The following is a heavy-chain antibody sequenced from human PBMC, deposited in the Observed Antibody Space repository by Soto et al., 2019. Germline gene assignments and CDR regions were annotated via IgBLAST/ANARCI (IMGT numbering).Heavy chain of an antibody. CDR3: ARGGQDDAFDI. CDR1: GGTFSSYA. CDR2: LIPIFGTA. J-gene: IGHJ3*02. V-gene: IGHV1-69*13. Sequence: ASVKVSCKASGGTFSSYAISWVRQAPGQGLEWMGGLIPIFGTANYAQKFQGRVTITADESTSTANMELSSLISEDRAVYYCARGGQDDAFDIWGQGTMVTVSS.